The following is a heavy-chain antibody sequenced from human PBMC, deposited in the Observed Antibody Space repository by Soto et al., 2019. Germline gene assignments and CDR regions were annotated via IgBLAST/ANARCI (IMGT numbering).Heavy chain of an antibody. CDR2: ISAYNGNT. J-gene: IGHJ4*02. D-gene: IGHD5-12*01. Sequence: ASVKVSCKASGYTFTSYGISWVRQAPGQGLEWMGWISAYNGNTNYAQKLQGRVTMTTDTSTSTAYMELRSLRSDDTAVYYCARDVGKPDWVDIVATDDYWGQGTLVPVSS. V-gene: IGHV1-18*04. CDR1: GYTFTSYG. CDR3: ARDVGKPDWVDIVATDDY.